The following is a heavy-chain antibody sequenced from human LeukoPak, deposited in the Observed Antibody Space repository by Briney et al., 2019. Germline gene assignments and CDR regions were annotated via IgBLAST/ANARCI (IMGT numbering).Heavy chain of an antibody. CDR3: ARAAFYGDRAWDFDY. CDR2: IYTSGNT. CDR1: GGSISSYY. V-gene: IGHV4-4*07. Sequence: PSETLSLTCTVSGGSISSYYWSWIRQPAGKGLEWIGRIYTSGNTNYNPSLKSRVTMSVDTSKNQFSLKLSSVTAADTAVYYCARAAFYGDRAWDFDYWGQGTLVTVSS. D-gene: IGHD4-17*01. J-gene: IGHJ4*02.